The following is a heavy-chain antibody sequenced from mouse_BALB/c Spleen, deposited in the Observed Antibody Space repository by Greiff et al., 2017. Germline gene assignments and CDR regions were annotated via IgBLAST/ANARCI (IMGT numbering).Heavy chain of an antibody. Sequence: EVKLVESGGGLVQPGGSRKLSCAASGFTFSSFGMHWVRQAPEKGLEWVAYISSGSSTIYYADTVKGRFTISRDNPKNTLFLQMTSLRSEDTAMYYCARYYDYDYFDYWGQGTTLTVSS. V-gene: IGHV5-17*02. D-gene: IGHD2-4*01. CDR1: GFTFSSFG. CDR2: ISSGSSTI. J-gene: IGHJ2*01. CDR3: ARYYDYDYFDY.